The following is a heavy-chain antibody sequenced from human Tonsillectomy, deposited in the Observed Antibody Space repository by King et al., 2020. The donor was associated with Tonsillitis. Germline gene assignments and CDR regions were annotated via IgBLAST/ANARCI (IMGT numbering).Heavy chain of an antibody. J-gene: IGHJ4*02. CDR1: GFIFSTYS. V-gene: IGHV3-48*01. Sequence: QLVQSGGGLVQPGGSLRLSCAASGFIFSTYSMNWVRQAPGKGLEWVSYIDSSSTTTYYADSVKGRFTISRDNAKNSLYLQMNSLRVEDTAVYYCARDNQRGATVLTSFEYWGQGTLVTVSS. CDR3: ARDNQRGATVLTSFEY. D-gene: IGHD4-23*01. CDR2: IDSSSTTT.